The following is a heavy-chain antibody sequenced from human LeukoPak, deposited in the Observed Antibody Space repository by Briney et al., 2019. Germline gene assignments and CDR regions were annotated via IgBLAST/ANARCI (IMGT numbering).Heavy chain of an antibody. Sequence: PSETLSLTCNVSGDSITSSGYYWGWIRQPPGKGLEWIASISSSGTTYYTPSLKSRVTISVDTSKNQFSLKLSSVTAADTAVYYCARQSTRGYSFGYWFDPWGQGTLVTVSS. D-gene: IGHD5-18*01. CDR1: GDSITSSGYY. CDR2: ISSSGTT. CDR3: ARQSTRGYSFGYWFDP. J-gene: IGHJ5*02. V-gene: IGHV4-39*01.